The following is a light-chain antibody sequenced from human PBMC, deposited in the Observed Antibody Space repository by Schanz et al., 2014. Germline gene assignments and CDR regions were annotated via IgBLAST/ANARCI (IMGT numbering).Light chain of an antibody. CDR3: QSYDSSLNNWV. Sequence: QSVLTQPPSVSGAPGQRVTISCTGSSSNLGTGYDVHWYQLLPGAAPKVLIYGNSNRPSGVPDRFSGSKSGTSASLAITGLQAEDEADYYCQSYDSSLNNWVFGGGTKLTVL. J-gene: IGLJ3*02. V-gene: IGLV1-40*01. CDR2: GNS. CDR1: SSNLGTGYD.